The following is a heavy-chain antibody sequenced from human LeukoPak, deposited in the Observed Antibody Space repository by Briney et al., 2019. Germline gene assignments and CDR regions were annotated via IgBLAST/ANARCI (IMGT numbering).Heavy chain of an antibody. CDR1: GYTFTSYA. Sequence: GASVKVSCKASGYTFTSYAMHWVRQAPGQRLEWMGWINAGNGNTKYSQKFQGRVTITRDTSASTAYMELSSLSSEDTAVYYCARTLGDFDWFEFWGQGTLVTVSS. V-gene: IGHV1-3*01. CDR2: INAGNGNT. D-gene: IGHD3-9*01. CDR3: ARTLGDFDWFEF. J-gene: IGHJ4*02.